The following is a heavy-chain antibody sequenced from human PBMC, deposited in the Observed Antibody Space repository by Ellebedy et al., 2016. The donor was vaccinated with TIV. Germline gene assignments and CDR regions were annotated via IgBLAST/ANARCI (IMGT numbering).Heavy chain of an antibody. CDR3: ARHGGTFYGSGSFQH. CDR1: GYSFTSYG. CDR2: IYPGDSDT. J-gene: IGHJ1*01. D-gene: IGHD3-10*01. Sequence: KVSCKGGGYSFTSYGIGWVRQMPGKGLEWMGIIYPGDSDTRYSQSFQGQVTMSVDKSISTAYLQWSSLKASDTAMYYCARHGGTFYGSGSFQHWGQGTLVTVSS. V-gene: IGHV5-51*01.